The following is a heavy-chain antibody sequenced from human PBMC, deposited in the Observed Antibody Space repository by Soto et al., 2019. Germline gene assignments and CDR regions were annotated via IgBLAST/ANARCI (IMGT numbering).Heavy chain of an antibody. CDR2: IDWDEDK. CDR1: GFSLSTSGER. CDR3: ARIRADRSSIWFDP. Sequence: GSGPTLVNPKQTLTLTCTFSGFSLSTSGERVSWIRQPPGKALEWLARIDWDEDKFYSTSLRTRLTISKDTSKKQVVLTMTNMDPLDTATYYCARIRADRSSIWFDPWGQGILVTVYS. D-gene: IGHD6-6*01. J-gene: IGHJ5*02. V-gene: IGHV2-70*04.